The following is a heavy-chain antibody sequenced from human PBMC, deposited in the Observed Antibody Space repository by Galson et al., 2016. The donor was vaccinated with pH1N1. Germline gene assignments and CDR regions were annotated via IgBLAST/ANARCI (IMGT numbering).Heavy chain of an antibody. CDR1: GYTFTDHY. V-gene: IGHV1-2*06. CDR2: ISPDSGGT. J-gene: IGHJ5*02. D-gene: IGHD4-23*01. CDR3: ARHDYGGCFDP. Sequence: SVKVSCKASGYTFTDHYIHWVRQAPGQGLEWMGRISPDSGGTNYAQKFRGRVTMTGDTSINTAYMELSRLRSDETAVYYCARHDYGGCFDPWGQGTLVTVSS.